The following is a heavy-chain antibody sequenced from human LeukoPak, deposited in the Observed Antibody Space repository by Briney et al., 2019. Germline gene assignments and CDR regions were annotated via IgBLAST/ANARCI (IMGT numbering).Heavy chain of an antibody. CDR3: AREYGSSRYFDY. Sequence: GGSLRLSCAASGFTFSSYWMHWVRHAPGKGLVWVSRINSDGSFTNYADSVKGRFTTSRDNAKNTLYLQMNSLRAEDTAVYYCAREYGSSRYFDYWGQGTPVTVSS. CDR2: INSDGSFT. CDR1: GFTFSSYW. V-gene: IGHV3-74*01. D-gene: IGHD2-15*01. J-gene: IGHJ4*02.